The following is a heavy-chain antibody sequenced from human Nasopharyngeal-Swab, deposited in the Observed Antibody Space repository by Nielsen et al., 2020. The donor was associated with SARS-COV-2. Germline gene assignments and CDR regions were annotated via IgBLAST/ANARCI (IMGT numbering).Heavy chain of an antibody. CDR1: GFTFRSYS. CDR2: ISSSSSTI. J-gene: IGHJ6*03. V-gene: IGHV3-48*04. CDR3: ARKWGGDYYGSGSLPYYMDV. Sequence: GESLKISCAASGFTFRSYSMNWVRQAPGKGLEWVSYISSSSSTIYYADSVKGRFTISRDNAKNSLYLQMNSLRAEDTAVYYCARKWGGDYYGSGSLPYYMDVWGKWTTVTVSS. D-gene: IGHD3-10*01.